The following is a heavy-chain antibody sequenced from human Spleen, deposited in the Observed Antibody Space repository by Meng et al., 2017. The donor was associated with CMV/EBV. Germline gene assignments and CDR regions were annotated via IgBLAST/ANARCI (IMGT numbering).Heavy chain of an antibody. CDR2: ISAFNGNT. CDR3: ARGDSSGYN. V-gene: IGHV1-18*01. J-gene: IGHJ4*02. Sequence: ASVKVSCKASGSAFSGSGISWVRQAPGQGLEWMGWISAFNGNTYYPQKFQVRVTLTTDTSTAYMELRSLRSDDTAVYYCARGDSSGYNWGQGTLVTVSS. D-gene: IGHD3-22*01. CDR1: GSAFSGSG.